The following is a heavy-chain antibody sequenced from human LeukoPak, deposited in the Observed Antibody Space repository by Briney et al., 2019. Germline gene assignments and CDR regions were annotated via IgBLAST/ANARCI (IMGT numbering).Heavy chain of an antibody. CDR1: GFSFSTYW. CDR3: ARDPESSSFDL. D-gene: IGHD6-13*01. V-gene: IGHV3-7*01. Sequence: GGSLRLSCAASGFSFSTYWMSWVRQTPEKGLEFVANIDQGGSVRNYMDSLKGRCTISRGNAKKSLYLEINSLRADDTAVYYCARDPESSSFDLWGRGALVTVSS. J-gene: IGHJ4*02. CDR2: IDQGGSVR.